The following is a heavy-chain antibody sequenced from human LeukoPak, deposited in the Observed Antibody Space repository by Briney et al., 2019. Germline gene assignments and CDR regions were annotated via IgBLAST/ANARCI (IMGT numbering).Heavy chain of an antibody. V-gene: IGHV3-21*01. CDR3: ARTSVGAPPDFDY. CDR2: ISSSSSYI. CDR1: EFTYSSYS. Sequence: GGSLRLSCAASEFTYSSYSMNWVRQAPGKGLEWVSSISSSSSYIYYADSVKGRFTISRDNAKNSLYLQMNSLRAEDTAVYYCARTSVGAPPDFDYWGQRTLVTVSS. J-gene: IGHJ4*02. D-gene: IGHD1-26*01.